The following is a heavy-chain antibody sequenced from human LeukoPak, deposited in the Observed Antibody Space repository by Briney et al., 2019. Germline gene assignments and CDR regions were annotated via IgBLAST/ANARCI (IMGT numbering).Heavy chain of an antibody. Sequence: ASVKVSCKTSGFTFTGYYMHWVRQAPGQGLEWMGWINPNTGGTFYGQKFQDRVTMTRDTSISTAYMELRSLRSDDTAVYYCAAVHFIEGVSPTNYWGQGTLVTVSS. J-gene: IGHJ4*02. CDR1: GFTFTGYY. D-gene: IGHD1-26*01. CDR3: AAVHFIEGVSPTNY. CDR2: INPNTGGT. V-gene: IGHV1-2*02.